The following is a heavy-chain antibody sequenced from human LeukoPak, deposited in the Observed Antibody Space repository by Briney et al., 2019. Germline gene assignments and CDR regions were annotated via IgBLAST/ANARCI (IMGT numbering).Heavy chain of an antibody. CDR3: ARHVTISGPYDASDI. V-gene: IGHV4-4*02. J-gene: IGHJ3*02. CDR2: VNLQGST. CDR1: GGSISNTNW. D-gene: IGHD5-24*01. Sequence: SGTLSLTCGVSGGSISNTNWWTWVRQPPGKGLEWIGEVNLQGSTNYNPSLKSRVTISVDTSKNQFSLKLSSVTAADTAVYYCARHVTISGPYDASDIWGQGTMVTVSP.